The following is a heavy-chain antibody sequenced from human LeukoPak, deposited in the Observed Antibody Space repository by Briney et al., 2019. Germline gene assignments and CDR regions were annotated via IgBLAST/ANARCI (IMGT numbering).Heavy chain of an antibody. V-gene: IGHV4-4*02. D-gene: IGHD1-26*01. CDR1: GGAISSDNW. J-gene: IGHJ4*02. Sequence: SGTLSLTCDVSGGAISSDNWRIWVRQPPGKGLEWVGEIYHTGRSNYNPSLKSRVSMSVDKSKNQFSLTLSSVTAADTALYYCVRGLYGSDAYWGQGNLVTVSS. CDR2: IYHTGRS. CDR3: VRGLYGSDAY.